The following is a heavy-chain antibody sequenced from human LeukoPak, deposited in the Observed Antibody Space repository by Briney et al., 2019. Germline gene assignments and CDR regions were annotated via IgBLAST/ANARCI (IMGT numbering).Heavy chain of an antibody. CDR3: TATLGYSGHETFDY. CDR2: IKSKTDGGTT. V-gene: IGHV3-15*01. Sequence: GGSLRLSCAASGFTFSNAWMSWVRQAPGKGLEWVGRIKSKTDGGTTDYAAPVKGRFTISRDDSKNTLYLQMNSLKTEDTAVYYCTATLGYSGHETFDYWGQGTLVTVSS. D-gene: IGHD5-12*01. J-gene: IGHJ4*02. CDR1: GFTFSNAW.